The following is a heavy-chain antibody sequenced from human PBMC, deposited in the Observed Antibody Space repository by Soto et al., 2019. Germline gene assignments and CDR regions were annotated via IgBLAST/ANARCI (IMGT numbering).Heavy chain of an antibody. CDR2: IYHSGST. D-gene: IGHD1-26*01. J-gene: IGHJ4*02. CDR1: GRSISSVNYY. CDR3: ARESYLYYFDY. V-gene: IGHV4-30-4*02. Sequence: SETLSLTCTVSGRSISSVNYYWSWIRQPPGKGLEWIGYIYHSGSTYYNPSLKSRVTISVDRSKNQFSLKLSSVTAADTAVYYCARESYLYYFDYWGQGTLVTVSS.